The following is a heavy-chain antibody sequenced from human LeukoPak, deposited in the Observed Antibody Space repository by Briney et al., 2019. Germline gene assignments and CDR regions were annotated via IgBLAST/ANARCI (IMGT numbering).Heavy chain of an antibody. Sequence: PGGSLRLSCAASGFTFSSYAMSWVRQAPGKGLEWVSAISTSGVTYYADSVRGRFTISRDNSKNTLYLQMNSLRAEDTAVYYCATTADYWGSYGWGQGTLVTVSS. CDR1: GFTFSSYA. D-gene: IGHD7-27*01. CDR3: ATTADYWGSYG. V-gene: IGHV3-23*01. J-gene: IGHJ4*02. CDR2: ISTSGVT.